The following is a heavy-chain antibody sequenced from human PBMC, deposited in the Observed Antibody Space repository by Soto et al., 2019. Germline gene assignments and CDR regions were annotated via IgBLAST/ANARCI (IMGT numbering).Heavy chain of an antibody. CDR3: GRVVEGATRHTDFDS. J-gene: IGHJ5*01. D-gene: IGHD2-15*01. CDR1: GVSIHNSHSF. Sequence: SETLSLTCAVSGVSIHNSHSFWGWIRQPPGKGLEFIGSIYYSGGANYNPSLKSRVTISLDTSKNQFSLTVNSVTAADTAIYYCGRVVEGATRHTDFDSWGQGTLVTRLL. CDR2: IYYSGGA. V-gene: IGHV4-39*01.